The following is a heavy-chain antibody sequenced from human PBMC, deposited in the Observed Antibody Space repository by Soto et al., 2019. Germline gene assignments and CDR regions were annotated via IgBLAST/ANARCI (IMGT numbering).Heavy chain of an antibody. J-gene: IGHJ6*04. Sequence: SQTLSLTCAISGDSVSSNSAAWNWIRQSPSRGLEWLGRTYYRSKWYNDYAVSVKSRITINPDTSKNQFSLQLNSVTPEDTAVDYCARGGTWRVRGLLRYYDSVMDFWGKGTTVPVPP. CDR3: ARGGTWRVRGLLRYYDSVMDF. CDR2: TYYRSKWYN. CDR1: GDSVSSNSAA. D-gene: IGHD6-19*01. V-gene: IGHV6-1*01.